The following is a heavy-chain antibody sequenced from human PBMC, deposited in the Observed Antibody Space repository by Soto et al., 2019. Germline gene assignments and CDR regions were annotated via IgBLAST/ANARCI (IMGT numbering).Heavy chain of an antibody. CDR1: GGSISSGGYY. D-gene: IGHD2-15*01. CDR3: ARHHTPLDAFDI. J-gene: IGHJ3*02. CDR2: IYYSGST. V-gene: IGHV4-31*03. Sequence: PSETLSLTCTVSGGSISSGGYYWSWIRQHPGKGLEWIGYIYYSGSTYYNPSLKSRVTISVDTSKNQFSLKLSSVTAADTAVHYCARHHTPLDAFDIWGQGTMVTVSS.